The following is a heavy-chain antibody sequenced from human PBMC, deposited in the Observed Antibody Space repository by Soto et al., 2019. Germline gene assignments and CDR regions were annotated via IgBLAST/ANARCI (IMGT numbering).Heavy chain of an antibody. Sequence: EVQLVESGGGLVQPGGSLRLSCAASGFTFSSYWMHWVRQAPGKGLVWVSRINSDSSSTTYADSVKGRFTISRDNAKNMLYVQLNNLRADDTAVYYCARGDRYGGAEYFQYWGQGTLVTVSS. V-gene: IGHV3-74*01. D-gene: IGHD4-17*01. CDR3: ARGDRYGGAEYFQY. CDR2: INSDSSST. CDR1: GFTFSSYW. J-gene: IGHJ1*01.